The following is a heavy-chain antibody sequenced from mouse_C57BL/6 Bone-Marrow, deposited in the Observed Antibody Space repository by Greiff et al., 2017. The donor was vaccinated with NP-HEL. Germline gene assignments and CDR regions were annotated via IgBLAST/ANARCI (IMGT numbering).Heavy chain of an antibody. CDR2: IYPGSGST. CDR3: ARPIYYDYDWYFEV. CDR1: GYTFTSYW. D-gene: IGHD2-4*01. J-gene: IGHJ1*03. Sequence: VQLQQPGAELVKPGASVKMSCKASGYTFTSYWITWVKQRPGQGLEWIGDIYPGSGSTNYNEKFKSKATLTVDTSSSTAYMQLSSLTSEDSAVYYCARPIYYDYDWYFEVWGTGTTVTVSS. V-gene: IGHV1-55*01.